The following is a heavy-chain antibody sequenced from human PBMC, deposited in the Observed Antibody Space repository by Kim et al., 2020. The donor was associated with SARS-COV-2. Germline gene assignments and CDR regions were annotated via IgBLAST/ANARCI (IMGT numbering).Heavy chain of an antibody. CDR1: GFTFSSYS. CDR2: ISSSSSYI. V-gene: IGHV3-21*01. CDR3: ARGAITMPTTGDWFDP. D-gene: IGHD3-10*01. J-gene: IGHJ5*02. Sequence: GGSLRLSCAASGFTFSSYSINWVRQAPGKGLEWVSSISSSSSYIYYADSVKGRFTISRDNAKNSLYLQMNSLRAEDTAVYYCARGAITMPTTGDWFDPWGQGTLVTVSS.